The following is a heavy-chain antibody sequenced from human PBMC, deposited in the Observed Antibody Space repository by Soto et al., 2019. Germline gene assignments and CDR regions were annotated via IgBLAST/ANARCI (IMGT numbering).Heavy chain of an antibody. V-gene: IGHV4-39*01. CDR2: IYYSGST. J-gene: IGHJ4*02. D-gene: IGHD3-10*01. CDR1: GGSISSSSYY. Sequence: PSETLSLTCTVSGGSISSSSYYWGWIRQPPGKGLEWIGSIYYSGSTYYNPSLKSRVTISVDTSKNQFSLKLSSVTAADTAVYYCARHLRITMVRGVLVPFDYWGQGTLVTVSS. CDR3: ARHLRITMVRGVLVPFDY.